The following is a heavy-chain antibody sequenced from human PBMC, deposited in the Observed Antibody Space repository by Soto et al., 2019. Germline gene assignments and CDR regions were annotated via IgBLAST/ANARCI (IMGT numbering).Heavy chain of an antibody. CDR1: GYTFITYT. CDR3: GRLYKKWQVEVSDVFDI. J-gene: IGHJ3*02. Sequence: QVQLVQSGSELEKPGASVKVSCKASGYTFITYTMNWVRQAPGQGLEWMGWINTNTGNPTYAHGFTGRFVFSLDTSFSTAYVQICSLNADDTSAHSCGRLYKKWQVEVSDVFDIWGQGTMVTVSS. V-gene: IGHV7-4-1*01. D-gene: IGHD6-19*01. CDR2: INTNTGNP.